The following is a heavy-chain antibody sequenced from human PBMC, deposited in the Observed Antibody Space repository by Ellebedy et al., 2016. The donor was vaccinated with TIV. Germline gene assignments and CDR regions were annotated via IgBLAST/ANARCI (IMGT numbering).Heavy chain of an antibody. V-gene: IGHV3-9*01. CDR1: GFDFDENA. J-gene: IGHJ4*01. CDR2: IAWNGAWI. CDR3: VSGRYGTGSQSYYFDK. Sequence: GGSLRLSXGASGFDFDENAMHWVRQRPGKGLEWVARIAWNGAWIAYADSVKGRFTISRDKEKNFLYLQMSSLRIQDTAFYYCVSGRYGTGSQSYYFDKWGRGTLVTVSS. D-gene: IGHD3-10*01.